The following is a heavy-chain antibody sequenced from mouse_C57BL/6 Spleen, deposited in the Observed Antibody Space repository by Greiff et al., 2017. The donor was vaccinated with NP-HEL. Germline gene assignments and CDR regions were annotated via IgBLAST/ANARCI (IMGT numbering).Heavy chain of an antibody. Sequence: EVKLQQSGPELVKPGASVKMSCKASGYTFTDYNMHWVKQSHGKSLEWIGYINPNNGGTSYNQKFKGKATLTVNKSSSTAYMELRSLTSEDSAVYYCARGGNHWYFDVWGTGTTVTVSS. CDR1: GYTFTDYN. CDR2: INPNNGGT. J-gene: IGHJ1*03. D-gene: IGHD2-1*01. V-gene: IGHV1-22*01. CDR3: ARGGNHWYFDV.